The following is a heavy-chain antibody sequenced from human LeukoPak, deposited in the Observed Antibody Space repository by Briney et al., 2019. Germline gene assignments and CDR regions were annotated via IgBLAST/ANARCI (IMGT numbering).Heavy chain of an antibody. V-gene: IGHV3-21*01. CDR2: ISSSSSYI. D-gene: IGHD7-27*01. CDR1: GFTFSSYS. J-gene: IGHJ4*02. CDR3: ARDSSTGEADY. Sequence: GGSLRLSCAASGFTFSSYSMNWVRQAPGKGLEWVSSISSSSSYIYYADSVKGRFTISRDNAKNSLYLQMNSLRAEDTAVYYCARDSSTGEADYWGQGTLVTVSS.